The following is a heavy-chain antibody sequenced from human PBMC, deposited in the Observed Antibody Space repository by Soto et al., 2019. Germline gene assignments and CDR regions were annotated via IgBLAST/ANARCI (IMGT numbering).Heavy chain of an antibody. V-gene: IGHV4-59*01. J-gene: IGHJ5*01. Sequence: SETLSLTCTVSGGSISSYYWSWIRQPPGKGLEWIGYIYYSGSTNYNPSLKSRVTISVDTSKNQFSLKLSSVTAADTAVYYCARDKYCSGGSCRKNWFDPWGQGTTVTVSS. D-gene: IGHD2-15*01. CDR2: IYYSGST. CDR3: ARDKYCSGGSCRKNWFDP. CDR1: GGSISSYY.